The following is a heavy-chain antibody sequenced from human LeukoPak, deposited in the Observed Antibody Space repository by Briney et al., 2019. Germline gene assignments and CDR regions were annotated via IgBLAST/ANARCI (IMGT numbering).Heavy chain of an antibody. CDR2: IYSGGST. V-gene: IGHV3-66*01. CDR3: ARDRTYYYDSSGYLH. D-gene: IGHD3-22*01. CDR1: GFTVSSKY. J-gene: IGHJ4*02. Sequence: GGSLRLSCAASGFTVSSKYMSWVRQAPGKGLEWVSVIYSGGSTYYADSVKGRFTISRDNSKNTLYLQMNSLRAEDTAVYYCARDRTYYYDSSGYLHWGQGTLVTVSS.